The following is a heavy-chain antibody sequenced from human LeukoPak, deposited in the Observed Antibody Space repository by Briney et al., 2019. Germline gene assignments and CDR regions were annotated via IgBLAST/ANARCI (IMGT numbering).Heavy chain of an antibody. D-gene: IGHD5-18*01. V-gene: IGHV3-23*01. CDR2: ISGSGGST. Sequence: GGSLRLSCAASGFTFSSYAMSWVRQAPGKGLEWVSAISGSGGSTYYADSVKGRFTISRDNSKNTLYLQMNSLRAEDTAVYYCAKDHEDVDTAMVKNYWGQGTLVTVSS. CDR3: AKDHEDVDTAMVKNY. CDR1: GFTFSSYA. J-gene: IGHJ4*02.